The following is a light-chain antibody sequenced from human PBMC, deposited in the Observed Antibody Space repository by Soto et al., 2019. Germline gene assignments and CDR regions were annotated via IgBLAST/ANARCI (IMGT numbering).Light chain of an antibody. J-gene: IGKJ3*01. V-gene: IGKV4-1*01. CDR1: QSVLFSTNNKNY. Sequence: DIVMTQSPDSLSVSLGERATISCKSSQSVLFSTNNKNYFAWYQQKPGQPPQLLIYWASIRESGVPDRFSGSGSATDFNLTISSLQAEDVAVYFGQQYYSTPFTFGPGTRVDLK. CDR3: QQYYSTPFT. CDR2: WAS.